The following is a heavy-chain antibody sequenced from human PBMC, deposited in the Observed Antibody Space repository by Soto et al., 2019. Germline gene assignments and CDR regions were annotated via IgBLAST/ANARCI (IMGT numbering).Heavy chain of an antibody. J-gene: IGHJ6*02. CDR2: ISSSSSYI. V-gene: IGHV3-21*04. D-gene: IGHD1-7*01. CDR3: ARKLELRGSYYYYYDMDV. Sequence: GGSLRLSCAASGFTFSSYSMNWVRQAPGKGLEWVSCISSSSSYIYYADSVKGRFTISRDNAKNSLYLQMNSLSAEDTAVYYCARKLELRGSYYYYYDMDVWGQGTTVTVSS. CDR1: GFTFSSYS.